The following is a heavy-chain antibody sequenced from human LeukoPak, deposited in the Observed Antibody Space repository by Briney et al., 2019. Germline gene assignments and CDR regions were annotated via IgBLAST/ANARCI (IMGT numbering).Heavy chain of an antibody. J-gene: IGHJ6*02. D-gene: IGHD3-10*01. CDR2: INSDGSST. Sequence: GGSLRLSCAASGFTFSSYWMHWVRQAPGKGLVWVSRINSDGSSTSYADSVKGRFTISRDNAKNSLYLQMNSLRAEDTAVYYCARDKSARGIYYGMDVWGQGTTVTVSS. CDR1: GFTFSSYW. V-gene: IGHV3-74*01. CDR3: ARDKSARGIYYGMDV.